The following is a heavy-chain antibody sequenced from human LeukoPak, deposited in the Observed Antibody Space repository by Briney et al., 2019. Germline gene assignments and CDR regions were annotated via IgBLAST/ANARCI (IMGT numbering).Heavy chain of an antibody. Sequence: GASVKVSCKASGGTFSSYAISWVRQAPGQGLEWMGGIIPIFGTANYAQKFQGRVTITADESTSTAYMELSSLRSEDTAVYYCAIYSSYDYYYYSMDVWGKGTTVTVSS. D-gene: IGHD6-6*01. V-gene: IGHV1-69*01. CDR2: IIPIFGTA. J-gene: IGHJ6*03. CDR1: GGTFSSYA. CDR3: AIYSSYDYYYYSMDV.